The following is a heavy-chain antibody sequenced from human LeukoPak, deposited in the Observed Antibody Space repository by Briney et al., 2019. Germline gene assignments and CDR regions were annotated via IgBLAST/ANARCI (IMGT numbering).Heavy chain of an antibody. V-gene: IGHV4-38-2*01. CDR3: ARRRTGVSFDY. CDR1: GYSISSGYY. J-gene: IGHJ4*02. Sequence: SETLSLTCAVSGYSISSGYYCGWIRQPPGKGLEWIGSIYHSGSTYYNPSLKSRVTISVDTSKNQFSLKLSSVTAADTAVYYCARRRTGVSFDYWGQGTLVTVSS. CDR2: IYHSGST. D-gene: IGHD3-10*01.